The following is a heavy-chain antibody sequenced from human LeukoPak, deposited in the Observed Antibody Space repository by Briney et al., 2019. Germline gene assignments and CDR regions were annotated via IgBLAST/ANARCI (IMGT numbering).Heavy chain of an antibody. CDR2: IYYSGST. CDR3: ARPIPGYYYYYMDV. V-gene: IGHV4-39*01. D-gene: IGHD2-2*02. J-gene: IGHJ6*03. CDR1: GGSISSSSYY. Sequence: SETLSLTCTVSGGSISSSSYYWGWTRQPPGKGLEWIGSIYYSGSTYYNPSLKSRVTISVDTSKNQFSLKLSSVTAADTAVYYCARPIPGYYYYYMDVWGKGTTVTVSS.